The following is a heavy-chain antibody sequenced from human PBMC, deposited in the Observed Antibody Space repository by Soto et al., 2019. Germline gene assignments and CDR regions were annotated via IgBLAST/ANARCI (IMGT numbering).Heavy chain of an antibody. V-gene: IGHV3-30-3*01. D-gene: IGHD6-19*01. CDR1: GFTFRIYT. Sequence: GGSLRLSCAASGFTFRIYTMHWVRQAPGKGLEWVSVISYDGDSISYTDSVKGRFTISRDNSKNTLYLQMNSLRAEDTAVYYCAAAEQWLADPFDYWGQGTLVTVSS. CDR3: AAAEQWLADPFDY. CDR2: ISYDGDSI. J-gene: IGHJ4*02.